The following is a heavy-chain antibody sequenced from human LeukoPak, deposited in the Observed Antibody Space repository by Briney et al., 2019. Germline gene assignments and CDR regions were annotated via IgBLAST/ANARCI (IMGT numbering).Heavy chain of an antibody. D-gene: IGHD2-2*02. V-gene: IGHV5-51*01. CDR2: IYPGDSDT. Sequence: GESLQISCKGSGYSFTSYWIGWVRQMPGKGLEWMGIIYPGDSDTRYSPSFQGQVTISADKSISTAYLQWSSLKASDTAMYYCARHRPRYCSSTSCYTGQGYYYYYGMDVWGQGTTVTVSS. J-gene: IGHJ6*02. CDR1: GYSFTSYW. CDR3: ARHRPRYCSSTSCYTGQGYYYYYGMDV.